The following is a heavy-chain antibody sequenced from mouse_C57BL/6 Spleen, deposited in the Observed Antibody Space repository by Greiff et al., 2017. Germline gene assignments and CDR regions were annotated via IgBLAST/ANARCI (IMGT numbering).Heavy chain of an antibody. CDR3: ARQGTFYWYFDV. CDR1: GFTFSDYY. V-gene: IGHV5-12*01. CDR2: ISNGGGST. J-gene: IGHJ1*03. D-gene: IGHD3-3*01. Sequence: EVMLVESGGGLVQPGGSLKLSCAASGFTFSDYYMYWVRQTPEKRLEWVAYISNGGGSTYYPDTVKGRFTISRDNAKNTLYLQMSRLKSEDTAMYYCARQGTFYWYFDVWGTGTTVTVSS.